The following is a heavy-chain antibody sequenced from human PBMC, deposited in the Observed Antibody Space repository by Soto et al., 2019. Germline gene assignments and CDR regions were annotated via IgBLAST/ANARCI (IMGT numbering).Heavy chain of an antibody. CDR2: ISWNSGSM. V-gene: IGHV3-9*01. CDR1: GFTFDDYA. CDR3: AKGPGIVVVPAAPLGAAFDI. Sequence: EVQLVESGGGLVQPGRSLRLSCAASGFTFDDYAMHWVRQAPGKGLEWVSGISWNSGSMGYADSVKGRFTISRDNAKNSLYLQMNSLRAEDTALYYCAKGPGIVVVPAAPLGAAFDIWGQGTMVTVSS. J-gene: IGHJ3*02. D-gene: IGHD2-2*01.